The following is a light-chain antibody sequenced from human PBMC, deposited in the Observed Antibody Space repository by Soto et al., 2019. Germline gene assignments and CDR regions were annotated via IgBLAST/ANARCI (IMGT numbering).Light chain of an antibody. CDR1: SSDIGHYNF. CDR2: DVS. CDR3: SSYATNRDVL. J-gene: IGLJ2*01. V-gene: IGLV2-14*03. Sequence: QSALTQPASVSGSTGQSITISCTGSSSDIGHYNFVSWYQHHPGKAPKLIIYDVSDRPSGVSNRFSGSKSGNTASLTFSGLQAEDEADYYCSSYATNRDVLFGGGTKLTVL.